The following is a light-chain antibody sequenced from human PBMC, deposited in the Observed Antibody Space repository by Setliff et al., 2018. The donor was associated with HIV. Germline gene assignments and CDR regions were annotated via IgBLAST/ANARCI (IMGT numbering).Light chain of an antibody. CDR3: ASYAGHGTQDLYL. CDR2: EVS. V-gene: IGLV2-8*01. CDR1: SSDIGAHNH. J-gene: IGLJ1*01. Sequence: ALTQPPSASGSPGQSVAIACTGTSSDIGAHNHVSWYQQYPGKAPKLMISEVSQRPSGVPDRFSGSKSGHTASLTVSGLRPEDEADYYCASYAGHGTQDLYLFGTGTKVTVL.